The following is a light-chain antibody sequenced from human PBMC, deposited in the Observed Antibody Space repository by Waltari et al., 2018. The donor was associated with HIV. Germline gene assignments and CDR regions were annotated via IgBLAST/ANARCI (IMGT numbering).Light chain of an antibody. CDR2: GNS. J-gene: IGLJ2*01. V-gene: IGLV1-40*01. Sequence: SVLPQPPSVSGAPRQRVPTSCSECGSDIGATSDVPCYQHLPGTAPKLLIFGNSNRPQGFPDRFSGSKSGTSASLAIIGLKPEDEGDYYCQSYDSRLSGSVFGGGTKLTVL. CDR1: GSDIGATSD. CDR3: QSYDSRLSGSV.